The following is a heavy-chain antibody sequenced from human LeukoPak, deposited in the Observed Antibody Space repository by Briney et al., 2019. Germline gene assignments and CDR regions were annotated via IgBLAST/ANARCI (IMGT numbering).Heavy chain of an antibody. V-gene: IGHV4-39*01. Sequence: PSETLSLTCTVSGGSISSSSYYWGWIRQPPGKWREGLGSIYYSGSTYYNPTLKSRVTISVDTSKNQFSLKLSSVTAADTAVYYCARRNYYDSSVYSPFGYYFDYWGQGTLVTVSS. CDR3: ARRNYYDSSVYSPFGYYFDY. CDR1: GGSISSSSYY. D-gene: IGHD3-22*01. J-gene: IGHJ4*02. CDR2: IYYSGST.